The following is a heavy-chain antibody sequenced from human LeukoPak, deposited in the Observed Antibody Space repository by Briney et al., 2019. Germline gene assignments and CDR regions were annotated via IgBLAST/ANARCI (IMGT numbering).Heavy chain of an antibody. V-gene: IGHV1-18*01. D-gene: IGHD2-21*01. CDR3: ARRFLNSHPIYYYMDV. CDR2: ISGKTGNI. CDR1: VYNFLNYG. Sequence: GASVKVSCKASVYNFLNYGISWVRQAPGQGLEWMGWISGKTGNINYAQKFQARATMSRDTSTSTAYMELRSLRSDDTAVYFCARRFLNSHPIYYYMDVWAKGTTVIVS. J-gene: IGHJ6*03.